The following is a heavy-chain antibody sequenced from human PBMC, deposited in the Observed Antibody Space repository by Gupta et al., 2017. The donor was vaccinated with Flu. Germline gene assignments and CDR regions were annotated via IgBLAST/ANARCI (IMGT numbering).Heavy chain of an antibody. CDR1: GFTFSSYA. D-gene: IGHD4-4*01. CDR2: ISGRGGST. V-gene: IGHV3-23*01. Sequence: EVQLLESGGGLVQPGGSLRLSCAAPGFTFSSYALSWFRQAPGKGLEWVSAISGRGGSTYYADSVKGRFTISRDNAKNTLYLQMNSLRAEDTAVYYCAKDLRGSWGYSNYALDYWGQGTLGTVS. J-gene: IGHJ4*02. CDR3: AKDLRGSWGYSNYALDY.